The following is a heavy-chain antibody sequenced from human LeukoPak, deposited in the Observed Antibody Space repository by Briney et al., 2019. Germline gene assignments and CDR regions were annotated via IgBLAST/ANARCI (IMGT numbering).Heavy chain of an antibody. V-gene: IGHV1-2*02. Sequence: ASVKVSCKACGYTFTCYYMHWVRQAPGHGLDSMVWINTDSGATNYAQNFQGRVTMTRNTSISTAYMELSRLRSDDTAVYYCARSVRYCSGGSCYYYFDYWGQGTLVTVSS. J-gene: IGHJ4*02. CDR3: ARSVRYCSGGSCYYYFDY. D-gene: IGHD2-15*01. CDR2: INTDSGAT. CDR1: GYTFTCYY.